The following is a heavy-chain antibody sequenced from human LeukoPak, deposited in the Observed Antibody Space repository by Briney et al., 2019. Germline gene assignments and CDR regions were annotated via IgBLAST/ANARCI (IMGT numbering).Heavy chain of an antibody. Sequence: GGSLRLSCAASGFTFSSCAMSWVRQAPGKGLEWVSSLTDSGGSTYYADSVRGRFTISRDNSKNTLYLQMNSLRAEDTAVYYCAREDSSGWYIDYWGQGTLVTVSS. J-gene: IGHJ4*02. V-gene: IGHV3-23*01. CDR3: AREDSSGWYIDY. CDR1: GFTFSSCA. D-gene: IGHD6-19*01. CDR2: LTDSGGST.